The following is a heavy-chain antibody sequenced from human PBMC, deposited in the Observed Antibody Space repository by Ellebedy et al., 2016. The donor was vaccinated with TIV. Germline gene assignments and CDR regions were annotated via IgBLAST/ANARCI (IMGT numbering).Heavy chain of an antibody. CDR3: ARGYNNCFDP. J-gene: IGHJ5*02. V-gene: IGHV1-46*01. Sequence: AASVKVSCKASGYTFTDPYMHWVRQAPGQGLEWMGIINPSGDFTTYAQKFQGRVTMTRDTSTSTVYMELSSLRSEDTAMYYCARGYNNCFDPWGQGTLVTVSS. CDR2: INPSGDFT. CDR1: GYTFTDPY. D-gene: IGHD2-2*02.